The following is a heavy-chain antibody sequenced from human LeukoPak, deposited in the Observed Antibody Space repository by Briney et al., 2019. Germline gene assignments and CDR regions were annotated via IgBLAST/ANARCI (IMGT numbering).Heavy chain of an antibody. CDR3: ARAGSAVRYFDWLLIDY. Sequence: PGGSLRLSCTASGFTFTSHWMHWVRQVPGKELVWVSRINGDGSGTNHADSVKGRFTISRDNAKNTLYLQMNSLRVEDTAVYYCARAGSAVRYFDWLLIDYWGQGTLVTVSS. CDR1: GFTFTSHW. J-gene: IGHJ4*02. D-gene: IGHD3-9*01. V-gene: IGHV3-74*01. CDR2: INGDGSGT.